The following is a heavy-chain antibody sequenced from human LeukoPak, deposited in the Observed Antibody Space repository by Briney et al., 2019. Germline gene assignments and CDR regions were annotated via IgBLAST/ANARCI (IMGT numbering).Heavy chain of an antibody. V-gene: IGHV3-11*01. CDR3: ARNTYYYDSSGYYYEVFDY. D-gene: IGHD3-22*01. Sequence: SGGSLRLSCAASGFTFSDYYMCSIRQAPGKGLEWISYISSSGSTIYYADSVKGRFAISRDNAKNSLYLQMNSLRSEDTAVYYCARNTYYYDSSGYYYEVFDYWGQGTLVTVSS. CDR1: GFTFSDYY. CDR2: ISSSGSTI. J-gene: IGHJ4*02.